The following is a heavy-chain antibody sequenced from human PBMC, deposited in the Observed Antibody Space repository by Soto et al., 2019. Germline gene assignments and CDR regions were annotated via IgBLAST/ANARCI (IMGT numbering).Heavy chain of an antibody. CDR3: ASSLVRGVTIDY. J-gene: IGHJ4*02. CDR2: IYYSGST. V-gene: IGHV4-39*01. D-gene: IGHD3-10*01. CDR1: GGSISSSSYY. Sequence: ETLSLTCTVSGGSISSSSYYWGWIRQPPGKGLEWIGSIYYSGSTYYNPSLKSRVTISVDTSKNQFSLKLSSVTAADTAVYYCASSLVRGVTIDYWGQGTLVTVSS.